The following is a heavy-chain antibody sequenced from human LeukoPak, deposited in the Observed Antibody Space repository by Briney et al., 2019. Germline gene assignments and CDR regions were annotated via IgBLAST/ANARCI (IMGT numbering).Heavy chain of an antibody. J-gene: IGHJ6*02. V-gene: IGHV1-8*01. CDR2: MNPNSGNT. D-gene: IGHD5-12*01. CDR1: GYTFTSYD. Sequence: GASVKVSCKASGYTFTSYDINWVRQATGQGLEWMGWMNPNSGNTGYAQKFQGRVTMTRNTSISTAYMELSSLRSEDTAVYYCARSPGGYVKTDYYYYGMDVWGQGTTVTVSS. CDR3: ARSPGGYVKTDYYYYGMDV.